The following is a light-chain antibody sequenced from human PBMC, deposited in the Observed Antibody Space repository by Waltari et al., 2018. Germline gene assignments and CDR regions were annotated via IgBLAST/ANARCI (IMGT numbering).Light chain of an antibody. Sequence: DIVMTPSPASLAVSLGERATINCKSSQSVVYSSNNRNYLAWYQQKSGQPPKLLIYWASTRESGVPDRFSGSGSGTDFTLTISSLQAEDVAVYYCQQYDSNQNTFGQGTKLEIK. CDR1: QSVVYSSNNRNY. J-gene: IGKJ2*01. CDR2: WAS. CDR3: QQYDSNQNT. V-gene: IGKV4-1*01.